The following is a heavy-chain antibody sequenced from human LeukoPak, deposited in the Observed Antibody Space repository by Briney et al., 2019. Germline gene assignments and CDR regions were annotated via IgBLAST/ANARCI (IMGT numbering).Heavy chain of an antibody. Sequence: SETLSLTCTVSVGSISSYYWSWIRQPAGKGLEGIGRIYTSGSTNYNPSLKSRVTMSVDTSKNQFSLKLSSVTAADTAVYYCARVPVVPAARGSYYYYYYMDVWGKGTTVTVSS. V-gene: IGHV4-4*07. CDR2: IYTSGST. J-gene: IGHJ6*03. CDR3: ARVPVVPAARGSYYYYYYMDV. D-gene: IGHD2-2*01. CDR1: VGSISSYY.